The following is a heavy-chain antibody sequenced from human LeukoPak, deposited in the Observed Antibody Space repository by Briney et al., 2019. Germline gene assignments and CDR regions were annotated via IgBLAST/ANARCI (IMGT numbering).Heavy chain of an antibody. J-gene: IGHJ4*02. CDR3: ARTYYYGSGSYYSIVHFDY. CDR2: VDRDDDK. D-gene: IGHD3-10*01. Sequence: SGPTLVNPTQTLTLTCTSSGFSLTTSGMCVSWIRQPPGKALEWLALVDRDDDKYHSTSLKTRLTISKDTAKNQVVLTMTNMDPVDTATYYCARTYYYGSGSYYSIVHFDYWGQGTLVTVSS. CDR1: GFSLTTSGMC. V-gene: IGHV2-70*01.